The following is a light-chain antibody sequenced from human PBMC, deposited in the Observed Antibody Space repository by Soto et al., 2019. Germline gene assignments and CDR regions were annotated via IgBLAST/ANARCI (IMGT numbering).Light chain of an antibody. J-gene: IGKJ1*01. CDR3: QHYNSYSEA. Sequence: DIQMTRFPPTLSGLVGDRVTITCRASQTISSWLAWYQQKPGKAPKLLIYKASTLKSGVPSRFSGSGSGTEFTLTISSLQPDDFATYYCQHYNSYSEAFGQGTKVDIK. V-gene: IGKV1-5*03. CDR1: QTISSW. CDR2: KAS.